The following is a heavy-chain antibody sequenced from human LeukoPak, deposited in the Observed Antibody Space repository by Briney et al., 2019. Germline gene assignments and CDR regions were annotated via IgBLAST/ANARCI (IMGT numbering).Heavy chain of an antibody. V-gene: IGHV3-23*01. D-gene: IGHD5-12*01. CDR3: ARVLGGYENFYYYYYYMDV. CDR1: GFTFSSYG. CDR2: ISGSGGST. Sequence: PGGSLRLSCAASGFTFSSYGMSWVRQAPGKGLEWVSAISGSGGSTYYADSVKGRFTISRDNSKNTLYLQMNSLRAEDTAVYYCARVLGGYENFYYYYYYMDVWGKGTTVTISS. J-gene: IGHJ6*03.